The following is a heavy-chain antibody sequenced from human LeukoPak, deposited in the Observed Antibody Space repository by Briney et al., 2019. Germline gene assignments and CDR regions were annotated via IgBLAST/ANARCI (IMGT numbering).Heavy chain of an antibody. CDR2: IKQDGSEK. CDR3: ASGYSYGYDPPRY. J-gene: IGHJ4*02. Sequence: GGSLRLSCAASGFTFNSYWMSWVRQAPGKGLEWVANIKQDGSEKYYVDSVKGRFTISRDNAKNSLYLQMNSLRAEDTAVYYCASGYSYGYDPPRYWGQGTLVTVSS. V-gene: IGHV3-7*01. CDR1: GFTFNSYW. D-gene: IGHD5-18*01.